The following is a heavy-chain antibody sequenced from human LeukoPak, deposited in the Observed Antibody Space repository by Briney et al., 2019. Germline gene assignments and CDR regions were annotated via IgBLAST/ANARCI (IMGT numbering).Heavy chain of an antibody. CDR3: AKDLFGGSYQLDY. D-gene: IGHD1-26*01. V-gene: IGHV3-30*02. CDR1: GFTFSSNG. Sequence: GGSQRRSCAASGFTFSSNGMHWVRQAPGKGLEWVAFIRYDGSNKYYADSVKGRFTISRDNSKNTLDLQMNSLRAEDTAVYYCAKDLFGGSYQLDYWGQGTLVSVSS. CDR2: IRYDGSNK. J-gene: IGHJ4*02.